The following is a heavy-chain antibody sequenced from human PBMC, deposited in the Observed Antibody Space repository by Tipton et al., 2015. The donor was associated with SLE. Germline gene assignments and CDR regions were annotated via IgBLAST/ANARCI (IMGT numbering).Heavy chain of an antibody. CDR1: GFSFSSSG. V-gene: IGHV3-23*01. CDR3: ARDLPDY. Sequence: GSLRLSCAASGFSFSSSGMSWVRQAPGRGLEWVSGISGRGESTDYADSVRGRFTISRDNSKNTLFLQMNSLRAEDTAVYYCARDLPDYWGHGTLVSVSS. J-gene: IGHJ4*03. CDR2: ISGRGEST.